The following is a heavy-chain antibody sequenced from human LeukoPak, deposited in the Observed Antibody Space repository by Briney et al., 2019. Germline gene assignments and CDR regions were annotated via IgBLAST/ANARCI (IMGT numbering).Heavy chain of an antibody. Sequence: GGSLRLSCAASGFTFSSYSMNWVRQAPGKGLEWVSSISSSSSNIYYADSVKGRFTISRDNAKNSLYLQTNSLRVEDTAVYYCARCTTGRTFGSLREIKRSREIDYWGQGTLVTVSS. CDR3: ARCTTGRTFGSLREIKRSREIDY. CDR2: ISSSSSNI. V-gene: IGHV3-21*01. D-gene: IGHD1-1*01. CDR1: GFTFSSYS. J-gene: IGHJ4*02.